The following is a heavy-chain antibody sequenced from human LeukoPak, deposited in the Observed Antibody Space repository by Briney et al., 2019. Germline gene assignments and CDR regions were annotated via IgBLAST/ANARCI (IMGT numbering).Heavy chain of an antibody. CDR2: ISTSRNYI. D-gene: IGHD5-18*01. J-gene: IGHJ4*02. Sequence: GGSLRLSCVVSGFTFSSNHMNWVRQAPGKGLEWVSSISTSRNYIYYADSVTGRFTISRDNAKNSLYLQMNSLRAEDTAVYYCARRAMTERGVSYGLDYWGQGTLVTVSS. CDR3: ARRAMTERGVSYGLDY. CDR1: GFTFSSNH. V-gene: IGHV3-21*01.